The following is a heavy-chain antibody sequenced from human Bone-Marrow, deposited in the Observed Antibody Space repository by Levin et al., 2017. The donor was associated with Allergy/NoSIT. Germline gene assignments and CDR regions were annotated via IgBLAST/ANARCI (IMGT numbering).Heavy chain of an antibody. Sequence: GESLKISCGASGFSFRTYWMHWVRQAPGKGPVWISRINSDGSTTTQADSVKGRFTISRDNAKNTLYLQMNSLRAEDTAVYYCAREGYDDSGYYFDYWGQGTLVTVSS. CDR2: INSDGSTT. J-gene: IGHJ4*02. D-gene: IGHD3-22*01. V-gene: IGHV3-74*03. CDR3: AREGYDDSGYYFDY. CDR1: GFSFRTYW.